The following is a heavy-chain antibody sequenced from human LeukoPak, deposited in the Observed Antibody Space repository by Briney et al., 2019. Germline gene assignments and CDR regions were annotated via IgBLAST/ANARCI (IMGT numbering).Heavy chain of an antibody. J-gene: IGHJ4*02. CDR3: ARGPHWDPHFDY. D-gene: IGHD7-27*01. V-gene: IGHV1-2*02. Sequence: ASVKVSCKASGYSFADYYMHWVRQAPGQGLEWMGWIKPNSGGTRSAQKFQGRVTMTRDTSISTAYMELSGLRSDDTAVYYCARGPHWDPHFDYWGQGTLVTVSS. CDR1: GYSFADYY. CDR2: IKPNSGGT.